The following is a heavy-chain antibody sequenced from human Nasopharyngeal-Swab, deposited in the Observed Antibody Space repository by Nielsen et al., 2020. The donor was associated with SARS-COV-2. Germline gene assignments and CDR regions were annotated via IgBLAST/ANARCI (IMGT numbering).Heavy chain of an antibody. V-gene: IGHV1-46*01. CDR2: INPSGGST. Sequence: ASVKVSCKASGYTFTSYYMHWVRQAPGQGLEWMGIINPSGGSTSYAQKFQGRVTMTRGTSTSTVYMELSSLRSEDTAVYYCARRDGQLLFKDWFDPWGQGTLVTVSS. J-gene: IGHJ5*02. CDR3: ARRDGQLLFKDWFDP. D-gene: IGHD2-2*01. CDR1: GYTFTSYY.